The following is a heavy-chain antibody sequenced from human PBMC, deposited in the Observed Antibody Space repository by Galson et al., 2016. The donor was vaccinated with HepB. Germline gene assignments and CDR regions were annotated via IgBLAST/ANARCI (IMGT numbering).Heavy chain of an antibody. D-gene: IGHD3-16*01. CDR3: ASGGRRWGEWFRSQVRDF. CDR2: INHGGST. V-gene: IGHV4-34*01. J-gene: IGHJ6*02. Sequence: SETLSPTCAVYGGSFSDYYWSWIRQPPGKGLEWIGEINHGGSTNYNPSLESRVTMSVESSKNQFSLRLSSVTAPDTAVYYCASGGRRWGEWFRSQVRDFWGQGTTVTVFS. CDR1: GGSFSDYY.